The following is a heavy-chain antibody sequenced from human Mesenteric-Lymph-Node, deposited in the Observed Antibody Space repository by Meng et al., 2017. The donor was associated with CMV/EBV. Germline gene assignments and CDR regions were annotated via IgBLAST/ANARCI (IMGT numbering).Heavy chain of an antibody. CDR1: GFTFSSYW. Sequence: ESLCLSCTASGFTFSSYWMHWVRQGPGKGLVWVSGINSDGRRATYGDSVKGRFTISRDNAKNTLYLQMKSLRAEDTAVYYCARGASNAMDVWGQGTTVTVSS. V-gene: IGHV3-74*03. CDR2: INSDGRRA. D-gene: IGHD4-11*01. J-gene: IGHJ6*02. CDR3: ARGASNAMDV.